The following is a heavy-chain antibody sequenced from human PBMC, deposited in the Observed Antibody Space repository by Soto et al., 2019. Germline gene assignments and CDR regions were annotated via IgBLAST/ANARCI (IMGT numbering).Heavy chain of an antibody. CDR3: ARSSGWYNNWLDP. CDR2: IYYSGST. CDR1: GGSISSSSYY. Sequence: LSLTCTVSGGSISSSSYYWGWIRQPPGKGLEWIGSIYYSGSTYYNPSLKSRVTISVDTSKNQFSLKLSSVTAADTAVYYCARSSGWYNNWLDPWGQGTLVTVSS. J-gene: IGHJ5*02. D-gene: IGHD6-19*01. V-gene: IGHV4-39*01.